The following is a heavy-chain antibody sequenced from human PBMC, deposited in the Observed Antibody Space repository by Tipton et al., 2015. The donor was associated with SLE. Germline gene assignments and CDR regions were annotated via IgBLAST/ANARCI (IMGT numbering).Heavy chain of an antibody. J-gene: IGHJ4*02. CDR3: ARERDCSGGSCYPFDY. V-gene: IGHV4-34*01. Sequence: TLSLTCAVYGGSFSGYYWSWIRQPPGKGLEWIGEINHSGSTNYNPSLKSRVTISVDTSKNQFSPKLSSVTAADTAVYYCARERDCSGGSCYPFDYWGQGTLVTVSS. CDR1: GGSFSGYY. D-gene: IGHD2-15*01. CDR2: INHSGST.